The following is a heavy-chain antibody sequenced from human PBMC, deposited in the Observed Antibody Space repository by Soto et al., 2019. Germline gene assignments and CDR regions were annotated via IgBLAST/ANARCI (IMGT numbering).Heavy chain of an antibody. CDR3: ARVIAAAGTRDNWFDP. Sequence: PGESLKISCKGSGYSFTSYWIGWVRQMPGKGLEWMGIIYPGDSDTRYSPSFQGQVTISADKSISTAYLQWSSLKASDTAMYYCARVIAAAGTRDNWFDPWGQGTLVTVSS. CDR2: IYPGDSDT. D-gene: IGHD6-13*01. V-gene: IGHV5-51*01. J-gene: IGHJ5*02. CDR1: GYSFTSYW.